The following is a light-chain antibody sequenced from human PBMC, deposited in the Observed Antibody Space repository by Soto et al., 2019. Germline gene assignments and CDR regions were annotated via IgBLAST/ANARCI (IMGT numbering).Light chain of an antibody. CDR1: QSISNY. V-gene: IGKV3-11*01. J-gene: IGKJ2*01. CDR3: QQYDNLPPYT. Sequence: IVLTQSPATLSLSPGERVTLSCRASQSISNYLAWYQQKPGQAPRLLIYDSSNRATGIPARFSGSGSGTDFTFTISSLQPEDIATYYCQQYDNLPPYTFGQGTKLEIK. CDR2: DSS.